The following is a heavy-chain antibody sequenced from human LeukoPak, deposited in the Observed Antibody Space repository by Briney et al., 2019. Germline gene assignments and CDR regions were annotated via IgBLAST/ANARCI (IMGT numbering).Heavy chain of an antibody. V-gene: IGHV1-18*01. D-gene: IGHD3-10*01. J-gene: IGHJ5*02. CDR1: GYTFTSYG. CDR2: ISAYNGNT. Sequence: ASVKVSCKASGYTFTSYGISWVRQAPGQGLEWMGWISAYNGNTNYAQKLQGRVTMTTDTSTSTAYMELRSLRSDDTAVYYCARDQQRVELWFGGPGPFDPWGQGTLVTVSS. CDR3: ARDQQRVELWFGGPGPFDP.